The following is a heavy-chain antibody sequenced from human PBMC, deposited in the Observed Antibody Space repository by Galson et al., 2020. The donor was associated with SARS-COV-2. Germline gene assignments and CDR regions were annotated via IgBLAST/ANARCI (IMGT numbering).Heavy chain of an antibody. CDR2: ISGSGGST. D-gene: IGHD3-3*01. J-gene: IGHJ4*02. CDR3: AKPHGGFLEWLLFNY. Sequence: GGSLRLSCAASGFTFSSYAMSWVRQAPGKGLEWVSAISGSGGSTYYADSVKGRFTISRDNSKNTLYLQMNSLRAEDTAVYYCAKPHGGFLEWLLFNYWGQGTLVTVSS. CDR1: GFTFSSYA. V-gene: IGHV3-23*01.